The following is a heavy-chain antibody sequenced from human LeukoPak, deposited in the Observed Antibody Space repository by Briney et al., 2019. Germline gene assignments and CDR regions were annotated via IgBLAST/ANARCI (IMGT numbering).Heavy chain of an antibody. CDR3: AREVLMVAAALFDY. D-gene: IGHD2-15*01. CDR1: GFTFSSYS. CDR2: ISSSSYI. J-gene: IGHJ4*02. Sequence: GGSLRLACAAYGFTFSSYSMNWVRQAPGKGLEWVSSISSSSYIYYADSVKGRFTISRDNAKNSLYLQMNSLRAEDTAVYYCAREVLMVAAALFDYWGQGTLVTVSS. V-gene: IGHV3-21*01.